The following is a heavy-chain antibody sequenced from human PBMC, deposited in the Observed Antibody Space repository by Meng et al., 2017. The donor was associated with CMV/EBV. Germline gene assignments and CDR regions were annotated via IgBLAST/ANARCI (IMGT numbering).Heavy chain of an antibody. Sequence: GESLKISCAASGFTFSSYEMNWVRQAPGKGLEWVSYISSSGSTIYYADSVKGRFTISRDNSKNSLYLQMNSLRAEDTAVYYCARPQNSSGYDLVVVTIDYWGQGTMVTVSS. CDR2: ISSSGSTI. V-gene: IGHV3-48*03. CDR3: ARPQNSSGYDLVVVTIDY. CDR1: GFTFSSYE. D-gene: IGHD3-22*01. J-gene: IGHJ4*02.